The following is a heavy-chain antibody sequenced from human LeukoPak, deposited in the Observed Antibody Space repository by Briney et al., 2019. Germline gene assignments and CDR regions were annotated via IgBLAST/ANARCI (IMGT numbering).Heavy chain of an antibody. Sequence: TGGSLRLSCVASGFNFSSYWMHWVRQAPGKGLVWVSRIKGDGTMTNYADSVKGRFTISRDNVKNTLYLQMNSLRAEDTAVYYCAKNVLLSSSWYEPDYWGQGTLVTVSS. CDR2: IKGDGTMT. CDR1: GFNFSSYW. V-gene: IGHV3-74*01. J-gene: IGHJ4*02. CDR3: AKNVLLSSSWYEPDY. D-gene: IGHD6-13*01.